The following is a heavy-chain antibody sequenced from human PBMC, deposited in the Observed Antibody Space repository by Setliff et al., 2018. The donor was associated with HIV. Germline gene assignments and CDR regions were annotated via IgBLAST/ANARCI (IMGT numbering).Heavy chain of an antibody. Sequence: SETLSLTCTVSGGSINNHYWYWIRQPPGKGLEWIGYIYISGTTNYNPSLKNRVTMSLDTSKTQVSLRLTSVTAADTAVYYCARHGNSWFGELLFYFDYWGQGTLVTVSS. CDR2: IYISGTT. CDR1: GGSINNHY. D-gene: IGHD3-10*01. V-gene: IGHV4-4*09. CDR3: ARHGNSWFGELLFYFDY. J-gene: IGHJ4*02.